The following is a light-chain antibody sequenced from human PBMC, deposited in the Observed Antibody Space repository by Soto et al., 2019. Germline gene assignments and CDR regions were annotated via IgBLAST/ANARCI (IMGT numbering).Light chain of an antibody. V-gene: IGLV2-14*01. Sequence: QSALTQPASGAGSPGQSTAIPCTGTSSDVVGYNYVSCYQQNPGKATKLMISEVTNRPSGVSNRFYGSKSGNTASLTISGLPAEDEADYYCRSYTSSSDYVFGTGSKVT. J-gene: IGLJ1*01. CDR1: SSDVVGYNY. CDR2: EVT. CDR3: RSYTSSSDYV.